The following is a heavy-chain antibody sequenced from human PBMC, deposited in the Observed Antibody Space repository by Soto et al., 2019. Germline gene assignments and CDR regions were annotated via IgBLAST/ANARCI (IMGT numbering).Heavy chain of an antibody. CDR1: CGSVNSDSYY. CDR3: AREYANSPEAFDY. V-gene: IGHV4-61*01. J-gene: IGHJ4*02. Sequence: SETLSLTCTVSCGSVNSDSYYWSWIRQPPGKGLEWIGYIYYTGSTNYNPSLKSRVTISLDTSRNQFSLKLSSVTAADTAVFYCAREYANSPEAFDYWGQGALV. CDR2: IYYTGST. D-gene: IGHD2-2*01.